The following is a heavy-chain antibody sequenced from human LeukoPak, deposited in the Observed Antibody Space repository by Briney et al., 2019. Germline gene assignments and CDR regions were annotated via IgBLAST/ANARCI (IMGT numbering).Heavy chain of an antibody. V-gene: IGHV4-59*04. CDR2: IYYSGST. J-gene: IGHJ4*02. D-gene: IGHD3-10*01. Sequence: SETLSLTCTVSGGSISSYYWSWIRQPPGKGLEWIGYIYYSGSTYYNPSLKSRVTISVDTSKNQFSLKLSSVTAADTAVYYCARRTDYYGSGSLLDYWGQGTLVTVSS. CDR3: ARRTDYYGSGSLLDY. CDR1: GGSISSYY.